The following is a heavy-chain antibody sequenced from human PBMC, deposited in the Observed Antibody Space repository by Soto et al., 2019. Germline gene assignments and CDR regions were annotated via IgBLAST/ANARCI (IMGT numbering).Heavy chain of an antibody. CDR1: CYTFTAYY. CDR3: ARDNYGPLDY. D-gene: IGHD3-10*01. CDR2: VDPNSGGT. J-gene: IGHJ4*02. Sequence: SVKGSFRPSCYTFTAYYIHWVRQAPGQGLEWMGWVDPNSGGTRDAQNFQGSVTMTRDTSTSTVYMELNWLRSDDTALYYCARDNYGPLDYWGQGTLVTVSS. V-gene: IGHV1-2*02.